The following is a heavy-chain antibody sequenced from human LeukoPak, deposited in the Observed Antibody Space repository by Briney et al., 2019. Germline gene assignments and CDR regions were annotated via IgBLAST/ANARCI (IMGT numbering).Heavy chain of an antibody. CDR3: ARGDYDFWSGYYY. Sequence: GGSLRLSCAASGFTFSDSYMSWIRQAPGKGLEYLSYISGSGSDIIYADSVRGRFTISRDNAKNSLYLQMNSLRAEDTAVYYCARGDYDFWSGYYYWGQGTLVTVSS. D-gene: IGHD3-3*01. CDR2: ISGSGSDI. CDR1: GFTFSDSY. V-gene: IGHV3-11*06. J-gene: IGHJ4*02.